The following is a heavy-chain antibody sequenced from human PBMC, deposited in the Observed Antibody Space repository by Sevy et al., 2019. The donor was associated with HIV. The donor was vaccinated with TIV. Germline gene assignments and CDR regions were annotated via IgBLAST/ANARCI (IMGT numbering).Heavy chain of an antibody. J-gene: IGHJ6*02. CDR1: GFAFSNYYA. V-gene: IGHV3-30-3*01. CDR3: ARPRANYVDHYFFYAMDV. D-gene: IGHD4-17*01. CDR2: ISYDGSDT. Sequence: GEPLKISCAASGFAFSNYYAMHWVRQAPGKGLEWVALISYDGSDTYYADSVKGRFTVSRDNFKNTLFLQMNSLTTEDTAVYYCARPRANYVDHYFFYAMDVWGQGTTVTVSS.